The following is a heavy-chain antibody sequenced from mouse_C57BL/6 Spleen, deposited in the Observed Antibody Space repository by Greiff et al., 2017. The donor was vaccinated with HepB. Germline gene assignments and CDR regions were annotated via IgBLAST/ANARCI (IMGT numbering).Heavy chain of an antibody. J-gene: IGHJ4*01. Sequence: QVQLKQPGAELVMPGASVKLSCKASGYTFTSYWMHWVKQRPGQGLEWIGEIDPSDSYTNYNQKFKGKSTLTVDKSSSTAYMQLSSLTSEDSAVYYCARSRLLREYYAMDYWGQGTSVTVSS. CDR1: GYTFTSYW. D-gene: IGHD2-3*01. CDR2: IDPSDSYT. V-gene: IGHV1-69*01. CDR3: ARSRLLREYYAMDY.